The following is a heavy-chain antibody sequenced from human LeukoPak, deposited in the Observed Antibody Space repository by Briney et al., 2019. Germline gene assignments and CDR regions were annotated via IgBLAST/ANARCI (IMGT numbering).Heavy chain of an antibody. CDR2: IYSGGST. J-gene: IGHJ6*02. Sequence: PGGSLRLSCAASGFTVSSNYMSWVRQAPGKGLEWVSVIYSGGSTYYADSVKGRFTISRDNSKNTLYLQMNSLRAEDTAVYYCARDRDLYGSGFYGMDVWGQGTTVTVSS. CDR1: GFTVSSNY. D-gene: IGHD3-10*01. CDR3: ARDRDLYGSGFYGMDV. V-gene: IGHV3-53*01.